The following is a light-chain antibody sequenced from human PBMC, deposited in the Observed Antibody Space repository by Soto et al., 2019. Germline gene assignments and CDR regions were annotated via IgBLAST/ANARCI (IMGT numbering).Light chain of an antibody. J-gene: IGKJ4*01. V-gene: IGKV1-5*03. CDR1: QSINRW. CDR3: LQYNIYPLS. Sequence: DIQMTQSPSTLSASVGDRVTITCRACQSINRWLAWYQQRPGKAPKILIHKASSLEAGVPSRFSGSDSGTEFTLTISSVQPDDFATYFCLQYNIYPLSFGGGTKVDSK. CDR2: KAS.